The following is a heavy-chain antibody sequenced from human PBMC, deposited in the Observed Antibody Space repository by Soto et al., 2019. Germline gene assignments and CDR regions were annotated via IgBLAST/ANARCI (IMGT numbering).Heavy chain of an antibody. D-gene: IGHD2-15*01. CDR3: AKGGEGYCSGTSCLYHMDA. J-gene: IGHJ6*03. CDR1: GFSFSSYA. Sequence: EVQLLESGGGLVQPGGSRRLSCAASGFSFSSYAMSWVRQAPGKGLEWVSTISDSGSTYYADCVKGRFTISRDISKNTLYVQMSSLRAEDTAVYYCAKGGEGYCSGTSCLYHMDAWGKGTTVTVSS. V-gene: IGHV3-23*01. CDR2: ISDSGST.